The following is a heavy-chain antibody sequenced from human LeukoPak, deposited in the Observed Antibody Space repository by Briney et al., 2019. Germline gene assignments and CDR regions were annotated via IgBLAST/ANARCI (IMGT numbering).Heavy chain of an antibody. V-gene: IGHV4-30-2*01. CDR3: ARGCSGGACYSWFDP. CDR1: GDSITTGGYY. CDR2: IHQSGDT. J-gene: IGHJ5*02. Sequence: PSETLSLTCTVSGDSITTGGYYWSWIRQPPGMGLEWMGYIHQSGDTYSNPSLRSRVTISADRSNNQFSLRVSSVTAADTAVYYCARGCSGGACYSWFDPWGQGTLVTVSS. D-gene: IGHD2-15*01.